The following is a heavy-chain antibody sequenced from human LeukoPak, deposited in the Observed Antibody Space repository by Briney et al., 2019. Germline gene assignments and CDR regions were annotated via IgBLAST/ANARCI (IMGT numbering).Heavy chain of an antibody. V-gene: IGHV4-39*01. J-gene: IGHJ4*02. CDR1: GGSISSSSYY. Sequence: SETLSLTCTVSGGSISSSSYYWGWIRQPPGKRLEWIGSIYYSGSAYYNPSLKSRVTISVDTSKNQFSLKLSSVTAADTAVYYCARRGYSYGYNYYYDSSGYMFDYWGQGTLVTVSS. D-gene: IGHD3-22*01. CDR2: IYYSGSA. CDR3: ARRGYSYGYNYYYDSSGYMFDY.